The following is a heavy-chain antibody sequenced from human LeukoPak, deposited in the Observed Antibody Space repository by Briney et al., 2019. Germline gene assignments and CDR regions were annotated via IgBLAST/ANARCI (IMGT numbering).Heavy chain of an antibody. CDR1: GFTFTSYW. CDR2: IKQDGSDK. V-gene: IGHV3-7*01. Sequence: PGGSLRLSCAASGFTFTSYWMNWVRQAPGKGLEWVAGIKQDGSDKYYVDSVKGRFTISRGNAKNSVYLQMNSLRADDTAVYYCARRNLFDYWGQGTLVTVSS. J-gene: IGHJ4*02. CDR3: ARRNLFDY.